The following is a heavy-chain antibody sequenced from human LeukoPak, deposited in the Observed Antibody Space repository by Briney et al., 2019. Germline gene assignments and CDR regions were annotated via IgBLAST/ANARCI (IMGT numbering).Heavy chain of an antibody. Sequence: ASVKVSRKASGYTFTSYGISWVRQAPGQGLEWMGGISANNGNTNYAQKLQGRVTMTTDTSTSTAYMELRRLRSDDTAVYYCARWENWNDRPGYYYYGMDVWGQGTTVTVSS. CDR1: GYTFTSYG. CDR2: ISANNGNT. V-gene: IGHV1-18*01. CDR3: ARWENWNDRPGYYYYGMDV. D-gene: IGHD1-1*01. J-gene: IGHJ6*02.